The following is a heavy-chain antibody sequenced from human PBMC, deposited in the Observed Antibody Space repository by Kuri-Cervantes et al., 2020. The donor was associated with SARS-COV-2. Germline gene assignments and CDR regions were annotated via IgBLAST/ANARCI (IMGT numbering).Heavy chain of an antibody. CDR3: AREVDYYSSGGYMDV. Sequence: SETLSLTCTVSGGSISRYYWSWIRQAAGEGLEWIGRIYTSGNTNYNPSLKSRDTMSVDTSKNQFSLKLNSVTAADTAVYYCAREVDYYSSGGYMDVWGKGTTVTVSS. V-gene: IGHV4-4*07. J-gene: IGHJ6*03. CDR1: GGSISRYY. CDR2: IYTSGNT. D-gene: IGHD5/OR15-5a*01.